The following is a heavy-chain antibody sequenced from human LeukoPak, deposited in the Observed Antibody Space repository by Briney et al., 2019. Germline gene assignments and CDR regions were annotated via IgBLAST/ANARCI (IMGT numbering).Heavy chain of an antibody. Sequence: GGSLRLSCVDSEFTFRSYGMSWVCQAPGKGLEWVSAISDTGGLTHCAPSMKGRFTISRDNSRNTLFLQMNSLRAEDTAVYYCAKGGIISGYSIVVWGKGTTVTVSS. CDR3: AKGGIISGYSIVV. V-gene: IGHV3-23*01. CDR1: EFTFRSYG. CDR2: ISDTGGLT. J-gene: IGHJ6*04. D-gene: IGHD1-26*01.